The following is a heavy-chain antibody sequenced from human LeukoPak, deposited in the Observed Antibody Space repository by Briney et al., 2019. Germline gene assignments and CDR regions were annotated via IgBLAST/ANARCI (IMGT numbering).Heavy chain of an antibody. Sequence: SETLSLTCAVYGGSFSGYYWSWIRQPPGKGLEWIGEINHSGSTNYNPSLKSRVTISVDTSKNRFSLKLSSVTAADTAVYYCASRSTFGGAPDYWGQGTLVTVSS. CDR1: GGSFSGYY. J-gene: IGHJ4*02. CDR2: INHSGST. D-gene: IGHD3-16*01. CDR3: ASRSTFGGAPDY. V-gene: IGHV4-34*01.